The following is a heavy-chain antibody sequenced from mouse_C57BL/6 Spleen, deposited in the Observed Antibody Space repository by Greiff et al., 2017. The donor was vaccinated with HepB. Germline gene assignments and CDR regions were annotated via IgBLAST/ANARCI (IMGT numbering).Heavy chain of an antibody. Sequence: EVHLVESGGGLVKPGESLKLSCAASGFTFSSYTMSWVRQTPEKRLEWVATISGGGGNTYYPDSVKGRFTISRDNAKNTLYLQMSSLRSDDTALYYCARQGYDEGFAYWGQGTLVTVSA. CDR1: GFTFSSYT. J-gene: IGHJ3*01. CDR2: ISGGGGNT. V-gene: IGHV5-9*01. CDR3: ARQGYDEGFAY. D-gene: IGHD2-2*01.